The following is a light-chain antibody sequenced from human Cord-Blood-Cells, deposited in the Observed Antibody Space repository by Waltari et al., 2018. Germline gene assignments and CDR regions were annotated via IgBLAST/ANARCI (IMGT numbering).Light chain of an antibody. V-gene: IGKV3-15*01. J-gene: IGKJ1*01. Sequence: EIVMTQSPATLSVSPGARATLSCRASQSVSSNLASYQQKPGQAPRLLIYGASTRATGIPARFSGSGSGTEFTLTISSLQSEDFAVYYCQQYNNWPWTFGQGTKVEIK. CDR2: GAS. CDR3: QQYNNWPWT. CDR1: QSVSSN.